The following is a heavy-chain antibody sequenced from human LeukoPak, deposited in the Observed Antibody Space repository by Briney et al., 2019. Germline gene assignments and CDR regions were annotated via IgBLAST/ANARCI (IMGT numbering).Heavy chain of an antibody. V-gene: IGHV3-53*01. J-gene: IGHJ5*02. CDR3: ARVQTLAQPYRYYDILTGYHP. CDR2: IYSGGTT. D-gene: IGHD3-9*01. Sequence: PGGSLRLSCAASGFTVSSNYMTWVRQAPGKWPEWVSIIYSGGTTYYADSVKGRFTISRDSSKNTLYLQMSSLRAEDTAAYYCARVQTLAQPYRYYDILTGYHPWGQGTLVSVSS. CDR1: GFTVSSNY.